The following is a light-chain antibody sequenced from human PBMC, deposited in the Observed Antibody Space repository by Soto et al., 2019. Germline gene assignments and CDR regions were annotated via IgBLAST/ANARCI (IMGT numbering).Light chain of an antibody. CDR2: WAS. Sequence: DIVMTQSPDSLAVSLGERATINCKSSQSVLYSSNNNNYLAWYQQKPGQPPKLLIYWASTRESGVPDRFSGSGSGTDFTLTISSLQAEDVAVYSCQQYYTTPITFGQGTRLEIK. V-gene: IGKV4-1*01. CDR3: QQYYTTPIT. J-gene: IGKJ5*01. CDR1: QSVLYSSNNNNY.